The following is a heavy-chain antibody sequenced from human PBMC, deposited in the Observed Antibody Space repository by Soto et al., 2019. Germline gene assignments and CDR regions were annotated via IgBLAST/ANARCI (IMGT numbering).Heavy chain of an antibody. CDR3: ARDASLEWLLYYYYGMDV. Sequence: PGGSLRLSCAASGFTVSDNYMTWVRQAPGKGLEWVSLIYSDVYSAGTTYYADSVKGRFTIFRDNSKNTLYLQMDSLRAEDTAVYFCARDASLEWLLYYYYGMDVWGQGTTVTVSS. V-gene: IGHV3-53*01. J-gene: IGHJ6*02. CDR2: IYSDVYSAGTT. D-gene: IGHD3-3*01. CDR1: GFTVSDNY.